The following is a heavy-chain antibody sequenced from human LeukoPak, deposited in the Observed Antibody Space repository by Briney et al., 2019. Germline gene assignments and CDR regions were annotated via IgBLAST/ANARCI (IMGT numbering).Heavy chain of an antibody. V-gene: IGHV1-2*02. CDR3: AREMEGSGSYYIPNAFDI. CDR2: INPNSGGT. D-gene: IGHD3-10*01. Sequence: VASVNVSCKASGYTFTGYYMHWVRQAPGQGLEWMGWINPNSGGTNYAQKLQGRVTMTTDTSTSTAYMELRSLRSDDTAVYYCAREMEGSGSYYIPNAFDIWGQGTMVTVSS. CDR1: GYTFTGYY. J-gene: IGHJ3*02.